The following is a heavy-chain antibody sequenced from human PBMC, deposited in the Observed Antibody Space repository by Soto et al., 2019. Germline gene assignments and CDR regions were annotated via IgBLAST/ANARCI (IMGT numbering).Heavy chain of an antibody. J-gene: IGHJ5*02. V-gene: IGHV4-4*07. CDR1: GGSISSYY. CDR2: IYTSGST. D-gene: IGHD6-13*01. CDR3: ARDNAGRSWFGHNWFDP. Sequence: SETLSLTCTVSGGSISSYYWSWIRQPAGKGLEWIGRIYTSGSTDYNPSLKSRVTMSVDTSKNQFSLKLSSVTAADTAVYYCARDNAGRSWFGHNWFDPWGQGTLVTVSS.